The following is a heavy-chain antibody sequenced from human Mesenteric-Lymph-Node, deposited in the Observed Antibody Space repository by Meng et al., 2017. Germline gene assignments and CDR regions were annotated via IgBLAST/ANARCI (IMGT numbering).Heavy chain of an antibody. CDR3: ARSYCGGDCSSGYYYYYGIDV. CDR1: GGSLSGYF. D-gene: IGHD2-21*02. CDR2: INHSGST. Sequence: GSLRLSCAVYGGSLSGYFSSWIRQPPGKGLEWIGEINHSGSTNYNPSLKSRVTISVDTSKNQFSLKLSSVTAADTAVYYCARSYCGGDCSSGYYYYYGIDVWGQGTTVTVSS. V-gene: IGHV4-34*01. J-gene: IGHJ6*02.